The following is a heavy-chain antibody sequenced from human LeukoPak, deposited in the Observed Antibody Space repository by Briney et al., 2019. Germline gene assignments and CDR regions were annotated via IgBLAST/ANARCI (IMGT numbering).Heavy chain of an antibody. CDR2: TNPNSGNT. Sequence: ASVKVSCKASGYTFTSYDINWVRQATGQGLEWMGWTNPNSGNTGYAQKFQGRVTITRNTSISTAYMELSSLRSEDTAVYYCARETALGSGAAPLPDYWGQGTLVTVSS. CDR1: GYTFTSYD. J-gene: IGHJ4*02. CDR3: ARETALGSGAAPLPDY. D-gene: IGHD3-10*01. V-gene: IGHV1-8*03.